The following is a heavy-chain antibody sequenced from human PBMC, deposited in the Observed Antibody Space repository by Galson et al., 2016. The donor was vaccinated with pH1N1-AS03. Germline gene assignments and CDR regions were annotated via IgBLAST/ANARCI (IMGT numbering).Heavy chain of an antibody. D-gene: IGHD2-15*01. CDR1: GDTLRSHT. J-gene: IGHJ6*02. V-gene: IGHV1-69*02. CDR3: ARVSGEDSGGSYKVASAMDV. CDR2: INPMVGIT. Sequence: SVKVSCKASGDTLRSHTINWVRQAPGQGLEWMGRINPMVGITDYAQNIQGRVTITADKSTNTAYMELSSLRSEDTAIYYCARVSGEDSGGSYKVASAMDVWGQGTTVIVS.